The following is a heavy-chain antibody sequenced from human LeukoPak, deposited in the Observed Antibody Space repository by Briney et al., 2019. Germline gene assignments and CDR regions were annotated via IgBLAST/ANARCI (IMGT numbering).Heavy chain of an antibody. Sequence: GGSLRLSCAASGFTFSSYGMHWVRQAPGKGLEWVAFIRYDGSNKYYADSVKGRFTISRDNSKNTLCLQMNGLRAEDTAVYYCARVSLSSGCLSNWGQGTLVTVSS. CDR2: IRYDGSNK. D-gene: IGHD6-19*01. J-gene: IGHJ4*02. CDR1: GFTFSSYG. CDR3: ARVSLSSGCLSN. V-gene: IGHV3-30*02.